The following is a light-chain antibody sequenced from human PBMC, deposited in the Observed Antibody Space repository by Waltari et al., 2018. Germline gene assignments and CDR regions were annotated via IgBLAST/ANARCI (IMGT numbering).Light chain of an antibody. CDR3: QQSYSSPRT. CDR1: QSLGSN. CDR2: AAS. J-gene: IGKJ1*01. Sequence: DIQMTQSPSSLSASVGDRVTITCRTSQSLGSNLSWYQQKPGKAPNLLIYAASTLQSGVPPRFRASGSGTYFTLSISSLQPEDFAIYYCQQSYSSPRTFGQGTKVEVK. V-gene: IGKV1-39*01.